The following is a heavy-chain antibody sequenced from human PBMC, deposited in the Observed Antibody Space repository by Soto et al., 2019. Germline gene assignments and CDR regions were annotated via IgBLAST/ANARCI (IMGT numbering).Heavy chain of an antibody. Sequence: PGGSLRLPCAASGFTSNNYAMSWVRQAPGKGLEWVSAISGSGGRTYYADSVKGRFTISRDNSKNTLYLQMNSLRAEDTAVYYCAKDYKDIILSPICGAVIQIWIDPWGVATLVTVSS. J-gene: IGHJ5*02. CDR1: GFTSNNYA. CDR3: AKDYKDIILSPICGAVIQIWIDP. CDR2: ISGSGGRT. D-gene: IGHD3-3*01. V-gene: IGHV3-23*01.